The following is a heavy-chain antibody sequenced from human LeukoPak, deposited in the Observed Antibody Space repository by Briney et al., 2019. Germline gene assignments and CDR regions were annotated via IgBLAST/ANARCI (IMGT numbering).Heavy chain of an antibody. D-gene: IGHD3-22*01. Sequence: PGGSLRLSCAASGFTFSSYGMHWVRQAPGKGLEWVAVIWYDGSNKYYADSVKGRFTISRDNSKNTLYLQMNSLRAEDTGVYYCAREGYYYDSSGFWLDYWGQGTLVSVSS. J-gene: IGHJ4*02. V-gene: IGHV3-33*01. CDR1: GFTFSSYG. CDR2: IWYDGSNK. CDR3: AREGYYYDSSGFWLDY.